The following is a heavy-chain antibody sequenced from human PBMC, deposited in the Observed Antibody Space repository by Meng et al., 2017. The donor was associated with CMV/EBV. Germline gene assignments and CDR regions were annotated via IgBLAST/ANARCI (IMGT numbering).Heavy chain of an antibody. Sequence: ASVKVSCKASGYTFTSYNMNWVRQAPGQGLEWMGWINANSGGTNYAQKFQGRGTMTRDTYTSTAYMELSSLRSEDTAVYYCSSPRRVGSTLVGYADYHGLDVWGQGTTVTVSS. CDR2: INANSGGT. CDR3: SSPRRVGSTLVGYADYHGLDV. CDR1: GYTFTSYN. J-gene: IGHJ6*02. V-gene: IGHV1-2*02. D-gene: IGHD1-26*01.